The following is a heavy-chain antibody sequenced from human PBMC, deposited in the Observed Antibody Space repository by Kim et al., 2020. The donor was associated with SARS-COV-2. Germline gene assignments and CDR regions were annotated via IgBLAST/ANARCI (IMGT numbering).Heavy chain of an antibody. CDR1: GGSISSYY. CDR2: IYYSGST. J-gene: IGHJ6*02. CDR3: ARASRVAGTRIPYYYYGMDV. V-gene: IGHV4-59*08. D-gene: IGHD6-19*01. Sequence: SETLSLTCTVSGGSISSYYWSWIRQPPGKGLEWIGYIYYSGSTNYNPSLKSRVTISVDTSKNQFSLKLSSVTAADTAVYYCARASRVAGTRIPYYYYGMDVWGQGTTVTVSS.